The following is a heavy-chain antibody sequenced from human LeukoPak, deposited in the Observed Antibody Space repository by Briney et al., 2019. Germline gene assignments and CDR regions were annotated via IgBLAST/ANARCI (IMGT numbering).Heavy chain of an antibody. Sequence: GSPRLSCAASGFTFSTYGMHWVRQAPGKGLEWVAVIWYDGSNKYYADSVKGRFTISRDNSKDTLYLQMNSLRAEDTAVYYCARDLVIAAAGTKFYYYYGMDVWGKGTTVTVSP. CDR2: IWYDGSNK. CDR1: GFTFSTYG. D-gene: IGHD6-13*01. V-gene: IGHV3-33*01. CDR3: ARDLVIAAAGTKFYYYYGMDV. J-gene: IGHJ6*04.